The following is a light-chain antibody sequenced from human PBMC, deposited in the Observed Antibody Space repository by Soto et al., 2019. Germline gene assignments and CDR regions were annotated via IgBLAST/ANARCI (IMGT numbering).Light chain of an antibody. CDR2: GVS. J-gene: IGKJ5*01. Sequence: EIVLTQSPGTVSFSPLERATLSFSSSQSVTSSYLAWYQQKPGQAPRLLIYGVSSRATGIPDRFSGSGAGTDFTLTISRLEPEDFAVYYCQQFGTSPRVTFGQGTRLEIK. CDR1: QSVTSSY. V-gene: IGKV3-20*01. CDR3: QQFGTSPRVT.